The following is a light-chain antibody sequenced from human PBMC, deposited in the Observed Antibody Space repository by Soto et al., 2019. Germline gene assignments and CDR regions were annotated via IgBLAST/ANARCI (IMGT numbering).Light chain of an antibody. Sequence: DIPMTQSPSSVSASVGDRVTITCRASQGINSWLAWYQQKPGKAPKLVISAASSLQSGVPSRFSGSGSGTDFTLTISSLQPEDFATYYCQLAYIVPFTFGGGTKVEIK. J-gene: IGKJ4*01. CDR1: QGINSW. CDR3: QLAYIVPFT. V-gene: IGKV1D-12*01. CDR2: AAS.